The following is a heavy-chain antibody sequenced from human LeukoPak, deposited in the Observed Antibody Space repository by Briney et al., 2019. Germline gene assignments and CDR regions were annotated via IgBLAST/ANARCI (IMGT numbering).Heavy chain of an antibody. J-gene: IGHJ4*02. CDR3: AKSKTTSWSDFDY. CDR1: GFTFSSYA. Sequence: GRSLRLSCAASGFTFSSYAMSWVRQAPGKGLEWVSAISGGGGTTYYADSVKGRFTISRDNSKNTLSLQMNGLRAEDTAVYYCAKSKTTSWSDFDYWGQGTLVTVSS. D-gene: IGHD2-2*01. V-gene: IGHV3-23*01. CDR2: ISGGGGTT.